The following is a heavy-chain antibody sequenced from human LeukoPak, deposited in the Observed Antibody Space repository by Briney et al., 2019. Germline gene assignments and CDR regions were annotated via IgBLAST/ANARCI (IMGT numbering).Heavy chain of an antibody. CDR1: GGSISSGVYF. CDR3: ARAADDAFDI. V-gene: IGHV4-30-4*01. Sequence: SQTLSLTCSVSGGSISSGVYFWSWIRQPPGKGLEWIGYIYYSSNTYYTPSLKSRVTISVDTSKNQFSLNLTSVTAADTAVYYCARAADDAFDIWGQGTMVTVCS. D-gene: IGHD6-25*01. J-gene: IGHJ3*02. CDR2: IYYSSNT.